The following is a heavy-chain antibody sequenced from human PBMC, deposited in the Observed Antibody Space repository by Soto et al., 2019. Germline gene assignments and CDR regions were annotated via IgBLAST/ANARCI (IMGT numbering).Heavy chain of an antibody. CDR2: IYSGGST. Sequence: PGGSLRLSCAASGFTVSSNYMSWVRQAPGKGLEWVSVIYSGGSTYYADSVKGRFTISRDNSKNTLYLQMNSLRAEDTAVYYCARDHAYFSGGSCYVIAYFQRWGQGTLVTVSS. CDR1: GFTVSSNY. CDR3: ARDHAYFSGGSCYVIAYFQR. D-gene: IGHD2-15*01. V-gene: IGHV3-66*01. J-gene: IGHJ1*01.